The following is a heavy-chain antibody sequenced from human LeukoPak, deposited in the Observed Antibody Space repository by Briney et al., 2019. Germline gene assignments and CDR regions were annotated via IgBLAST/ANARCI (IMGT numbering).Heavy chain of an antibody. CDR3: ARVLSYCSSTSCFDAFDI. Sequence: ASVKVSCKASGYTFTRYAMHWVRQAPGQRLEWMGWINAGNGNTKYSQKFQGRVTITRDTSASTAYMELSSLRSEDTAVYYCARVLSYCSSTSCFDAFDIWGQGTMVTVSS. J-gene: IGHJ3*02. CDR1: GYTFTRYA. V-gene: IGHV1-3*01. D-gene: IGHD2-2*01. CDR2: INAGNGNT.